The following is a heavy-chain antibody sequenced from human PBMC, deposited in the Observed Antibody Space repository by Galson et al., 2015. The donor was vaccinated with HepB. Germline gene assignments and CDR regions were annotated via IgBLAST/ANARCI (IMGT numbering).Heavy chain of an antibody. D-gene: IGHD3-3*01. V-gene: IGHV1-69*04. Sequence: SVKVSCKASGGTFSSYAISWVRQAPGQGLEWMGRIIPILGIANYAQKFQGRVTITADKSTSTAYMELSSLRSEDTAVYYCARNERFLGPGDYYYYMDVWGKGTTVTVSS. CDR2: IIPILGIA. CDR3: ARNERFLGPGDYYYYMDV. CDR1: GGTFSSYA. J-gene: IGHJ6*03.